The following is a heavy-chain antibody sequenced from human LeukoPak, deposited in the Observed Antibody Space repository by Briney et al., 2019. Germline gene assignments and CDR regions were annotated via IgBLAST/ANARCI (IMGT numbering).Heavy chain of an antibody. CDR2: ISSSSSCI. Sequence: GGSLRLSCAASGFTFSSYSMNWVRQAPGKGLEWVSSISSSSSCIYYADSVKGRFTISRDNAKNSLYLQMNSLRAEDTAVYYCARDSNPSHYYDSSGPHGYWGQGTLVTVSS. V-gene: IGHV3-21*01. D-gene: IGHD3-22*01. CDR1: GFTFSSYS. J-gene: IGHJ4*02. CDR3: ARDSNPSHYYDSSGPHGY.